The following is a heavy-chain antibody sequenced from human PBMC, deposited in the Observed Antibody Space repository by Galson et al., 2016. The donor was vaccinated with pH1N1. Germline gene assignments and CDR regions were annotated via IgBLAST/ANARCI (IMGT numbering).Heavy chain of an antibody. V-gene: IGHV1-18*01. Sequence: SVKVSCKASGYTFTNYGINWVRQAPGQGLEWMGWISAYNGNTNYVQKLQGRVTMTTDTSTSTAYMELRSPRSHDTAVVYCARDSRGGAQFYGRDVWGQGTTVTVSS. CDR1: GYTFTNYG. J-gene: IGHJ6*02. D-gene: IGHD3-10*01. CDR3: ARDSRGGAQFYGRDV. CDR2: ISAYNGNT.